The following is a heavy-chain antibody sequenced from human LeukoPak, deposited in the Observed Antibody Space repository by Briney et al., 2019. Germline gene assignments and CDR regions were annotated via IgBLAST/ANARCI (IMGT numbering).Heavy chain of an antibody. J-gene: IGHJ4*02. CDR3: GRDVGLPVAGNY. V-gene: IGHV4-4*02. D-gene: IGHD6-19*01. Sequence: SETLSLTCAVSGGSISSSNWWSWVLQPPRKGLEWIGEIYHSGSTNYNPSLKSRVTISVDKSKNQFSLKLSSVTAADTAVYYCGRDVGLPVAGNYWGQGNLVSVSS. CDR2: IYHSGST. CDR1: GGSISSSNW.